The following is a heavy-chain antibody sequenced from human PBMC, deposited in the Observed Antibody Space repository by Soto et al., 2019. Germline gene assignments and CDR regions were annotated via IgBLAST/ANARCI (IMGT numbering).Heavy chain of an antibody. CDR3: EMVGYDSSGGCSGFYY. V-gene: IGHV4-34*01. J-gene: IGHJ4*02. CDR1: GGSFSGYY. D-gene: IGHD3-22*01. CDR2: IDHSGST. Sequence: SETLSLTCAVYGGSFSGYYWSWIRQPPGKGLEWIGEIDHSGSTNYNPSLKSRVTISVDTSNNQFSLKLSSVTAGDTAVHYCEMVGYDSSGGCSGFYYWGQGTLVIVSA.